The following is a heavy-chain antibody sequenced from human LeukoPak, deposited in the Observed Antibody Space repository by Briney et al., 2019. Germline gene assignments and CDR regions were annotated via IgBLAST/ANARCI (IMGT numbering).Heavy chain of an antibody. CDR2: ISGSGGST. CDR3: AKTLVDIAVVPAAPVPCGWFAP. CDR1: GFTFSSYA. V-gene: IGHV3-23*01. J-gene: IGHJ5*02. Sequence: PGGSLSLSCAASGFTFSSYAMSWVRQAPGKGPEWVSAISGSGGSTYYADSVKGRFTISRDNSNNTLYLHMNSLRAEDTAVYYCAKTLVDIAVVPAAPVPCGWFAPWGQGTLVTVSS. D-gene: IGHD2-2*03.